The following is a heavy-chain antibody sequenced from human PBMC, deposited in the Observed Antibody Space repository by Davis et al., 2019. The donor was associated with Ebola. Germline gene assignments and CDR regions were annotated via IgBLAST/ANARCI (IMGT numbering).Heavy chain of an antibody. CDR2: INPSGGST. CDR3: ARSGQQLVGYFQH. D-gene: IGHD6-13*01. J-gene: IGHJ1*01. CDR1: GYTFTSHY. Sequence: AASVKVSCKASGYTFTSHYMHWVRHAPGQGLEWMGIINPSGGSTSYAQKFQGRVTMTRDTSTSTVYMELSSLRSEDTAVYYCARSGQQLVGYFQHWGQGTLVTVSS. V-gene: IGHV1-46*01.